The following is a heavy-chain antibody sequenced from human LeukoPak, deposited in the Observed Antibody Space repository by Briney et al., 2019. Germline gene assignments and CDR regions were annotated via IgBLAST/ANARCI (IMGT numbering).Heavy chain of an antibody. Sequence: KSSETLSLTCAVSGYSISSGYYWGWIRQPQGKGLEWIGSIYHSGSTYYNPSLKSRVTISVDTSKNQFSLKLSSVTAADTAVYYCASVYNWNDVVAFDIWGQGTMVTVSP. CDR1: GYSISSGYY. CDR2: IYHSGST. CDR3: ASVYNWNDVVAFDI. V-gene: IGHV4-38-2*01. D-gene: IGHD1-1*01. J-gene: IGHJ3*02.